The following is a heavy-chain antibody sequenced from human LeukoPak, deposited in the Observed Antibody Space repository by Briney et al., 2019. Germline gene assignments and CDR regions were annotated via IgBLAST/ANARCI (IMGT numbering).Heavy chain of an antibody. V-gene: IGHV3-21*01. D-gene: IGHD3-10*01. CDR3: ARDAITMVRGVIITLGFYDY. Sequence: GGSLRLSCAASGFTFSSYSMNWVRQAPGKGLEWVSSISSSSSYIYYADSVKGRFTISRDNAKNSLYLQMNSLRAEDTAVYYCARDAITMVRGVIITLGFYDYWGQGTLVTVSS. J-gene: IGHJ4*02. CDR2: ISSSSSYI. CDR1: GFTFSSYS.